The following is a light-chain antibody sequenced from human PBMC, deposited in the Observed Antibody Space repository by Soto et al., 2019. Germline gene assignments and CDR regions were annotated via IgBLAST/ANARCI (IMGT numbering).Light chain of an antibody. Sequence: QTVVTQEPPFSVSPGETVTITCGLTSGSVSMNNDPSWFQQTPGQPPLTLIDSTYTRPSGVPDRFSGSVLGNKAAVTITGAQADDEANYYFARYMPRGISVFGGGTKLTVL. J-gene: IGLJ3*02. CDR2: STY. CDR3: ARYMPRGISV. CDR1: SGSVSMNND. V-gene: IGLV8-61*01.